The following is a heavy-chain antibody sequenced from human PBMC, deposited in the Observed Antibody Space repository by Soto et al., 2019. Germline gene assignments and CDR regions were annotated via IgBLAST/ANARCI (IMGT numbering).Heavy chain of an antibody. V-gene: IGHV4-59*02. D-gene: IGHD6-25*01. Sequence: PSETLSLTCNVSGASVSHGYWSWIRQPPGKGLEWIGFMYFGGSFNYNPSLTSRATISVDTSKNQFSLKLSSVTAADTAVYYCARDREAAGPSGMDVWGQGTTVT. CDR1: GASVSHGY. CDR2: MYFGGSF. J-gene: IGHJ6*02. CDR3: ARDREAAGPSGMDV.